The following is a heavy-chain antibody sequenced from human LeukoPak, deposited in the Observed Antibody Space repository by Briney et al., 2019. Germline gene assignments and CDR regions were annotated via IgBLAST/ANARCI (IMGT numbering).Heavy chain of an antibody. D-gene: IGHD4-23*01. CDR2: INHSGST. Sequence: PGGSLRLSCAASGFTFSNYNINWVRQAPGKGLELIGEINHSGSTNYNPSLKSRVTISVDTSKNQFSLKLSSVTAADTAVYYCARVTTTVVTPVYYYYYYYMDVWGKGTTVTVSS. J-gene: IGHJ6*03. CDR1: GFTFSNYN. CDR3: ARVTTTVVTPVYYYYYYYMDV. V-gene: IGHV4-34*01.